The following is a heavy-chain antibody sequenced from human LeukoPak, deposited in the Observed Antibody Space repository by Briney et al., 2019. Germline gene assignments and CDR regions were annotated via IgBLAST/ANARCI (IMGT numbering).Heavy chain of an antibody. D-gene: IGHD4-17*01. CDR1: GFTFSSYW. CDR2: INRDGSST. V-gene: IGHV3-74*01. Sequence: PGGSLRLSCAASGFTFSSYWMQWVRQAPGKGLVWVSRINRDGSSTSYADSVKGRFTISRDNAKNTLYLQMISLRAEDTAVYYCAREGATAPTQTDSWGHGALVTVSS. CDR3: AREGATAPTQTDS. J-gene: IGHJ5*01.